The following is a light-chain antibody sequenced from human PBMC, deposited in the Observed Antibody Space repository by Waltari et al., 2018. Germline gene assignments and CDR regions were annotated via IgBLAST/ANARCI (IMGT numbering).Light chain of an antibody. CDR3: MQSLQTLWT. CDR2: LGS. J-gene: IGKJ1*01. V-gene: IGKV2-28*01. CDR1: HSLLHRNGNNY. Sequence: DIVVTQSPLSLPVTPGEPASISCRSSHSLLHRNGNNYLDLYLQKPGQSPQLLIYLGSNRASGVPDRFSGSGSGTDFTLRISRVEAEDVGVYYCMQSLQTLWTFGPGTKVEIK.